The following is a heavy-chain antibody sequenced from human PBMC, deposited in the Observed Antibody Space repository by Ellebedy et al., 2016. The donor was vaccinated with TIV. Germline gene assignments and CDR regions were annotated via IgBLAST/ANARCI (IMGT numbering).Heavy chain of an antibody. CDR1: GFTFSSYW. CDR3: ARAGYVSAYDI. V-gene: IGHV3-7*03. D-gene: IGHD2-15*01. J-gene: IGHJ3*02. Sequence: GGSLRLSCAASGFTFSSYWMAWVRQAPGKGLEWVANLNQDGSQKYHVDSVKGRFTISRDNAKNSIYLQMNSLRAEDTAVYYCARAGYVSAYDIWGQGTRVTVSS. CDR2: LNQDGSQK.